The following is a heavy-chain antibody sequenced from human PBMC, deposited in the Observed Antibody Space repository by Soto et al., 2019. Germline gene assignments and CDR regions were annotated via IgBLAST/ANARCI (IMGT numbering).Heavy chain of an antibody. CDR2: IIPIFGTA. CDR3: ARGEPYYFDY. J-gene: IGHJ4*02. V-gene: IGHV1-69*13. CDR1: GGTFSSYA. Sequence: GASVKVSCKASGGTFSSYAISWVRQAPGQGLEWMGGIIPIFGTANYAQTFQGRVTITADESTSTAYMELSSLRSEDTAVYYCARGEPYYFDYWGQGTLVTVSS.